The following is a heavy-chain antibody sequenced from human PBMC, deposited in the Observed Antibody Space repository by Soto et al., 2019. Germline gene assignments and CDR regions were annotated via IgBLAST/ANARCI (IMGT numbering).Heavy chain of an antibody. CDR2: ISSNGGST. J-gene: IGHJ4*02. CDR3: VKYEGGGWDHCVY. Sequence: GGSLRLSCSASGFTFSSYAMHWVRQAPGKGLEYVSAISSNGGSTYYADSVKGRFTISRDNTKNTLYLQMISLRAEDAAVYYCVKYEGGGWDHCVYWGQGTLVTVSS. CDR1: GFTFSSYA. V-gene: IGHV3-64D*06. D-gene: IGHD3-16*01.